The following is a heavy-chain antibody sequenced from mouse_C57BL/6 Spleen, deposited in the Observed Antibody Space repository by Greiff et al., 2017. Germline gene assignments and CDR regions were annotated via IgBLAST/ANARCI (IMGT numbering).Heavy chain of an antibody. CDR3: ARDLTDDGYYHPFDY. D-gene: IGHD2-3*01. CDR2: ISDGGSYT. V-gene: IGHV5-4*01. J-gene: IGHJ2*01. Sequence: EVMLVESGGGLVKPGGSLKLSCAASGFTFSSYAMSWVRQTPEQRLEWVATISDGGSYTYYPDNVKGRFTISRDNAKNNLYLQLSHLKSEDTAMYYCARDLTDDGYYHPFDYWGQGTTLTVSS. CDR1: GFTFSSYA.